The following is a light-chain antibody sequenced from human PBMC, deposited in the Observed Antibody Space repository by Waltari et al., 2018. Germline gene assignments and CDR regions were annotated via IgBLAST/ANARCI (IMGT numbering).Light chain of an antibody. V-gene: IGKV3-11*01. CDR3: QHRHNWPPTFT. J-gene: IGKJ2*01. CDR2: DAS. Sequence: EIVLTQSPATLSLSPGYRATLSCRASQSVRNYLAWYRQKPGQAPRLLIYDASERAPGIPARFSGSGSGTDFTLTISSLEPDDFAVYYCQHRHNWPPTFTFGQGTKLEVK. CDR1: QSVRNY.